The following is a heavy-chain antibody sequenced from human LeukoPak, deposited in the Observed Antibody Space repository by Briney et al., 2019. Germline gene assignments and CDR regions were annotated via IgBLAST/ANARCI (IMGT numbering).Heavy chain of an antibody. J-gene: IGHJ5*02. Sequence: SQTLSLACPVSGGSISSGGNYWSWIRQRPGKGLEWIGFIYYSGSTYYNPSLKSRVTISVDASKNHFSLKLSSVTAADTAVYYCARFLCGGACIWGHNYFDPWGQGTLVTVSS. D-gene: IGHD2-21*02. CDR1: GGSISSGGNY. CDR2: IYYSGST. V-gene: IGHV4-31*03. CDR3: ARFLCGGACIWGHNYFDP.